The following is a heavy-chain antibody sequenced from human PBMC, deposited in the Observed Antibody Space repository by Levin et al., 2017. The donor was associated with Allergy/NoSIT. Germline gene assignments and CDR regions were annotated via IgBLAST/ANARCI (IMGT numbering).Heavy chain of an antibody. Sequence: SQTLSLTCAVYGGSFSGYYWSWLRQPPGKGLEWIGEINNSGSTNYNPSLKSRVTMSVDTSKNRFSLKLSSVTAADTAVYYCASDRVYSSGWYQRFDYWDQGALVTVSS. V-gene: IGHV4-34*01. J-gene: IGHJ4*02. CDR1: GGSFSGYY. D-gene: IGHD6-19*01. CDR3: ASDRVYSSGWYQRFDY. CDR2: INNSGST.